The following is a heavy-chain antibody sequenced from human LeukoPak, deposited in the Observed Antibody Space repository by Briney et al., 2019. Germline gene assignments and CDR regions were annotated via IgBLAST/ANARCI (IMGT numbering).Heavy chain of an antibody. CDR3: ARFYSFDASGWFDP. V-gene: IGHV4-59*01. D-gene: IGHD3-22*01. CDR1: GGSISSYY. J-gene: IGHJ5*02. Sequence: PSVTLSLTCTVSGGSISSYYWSWIPQPPGKGLEWIGYIYYNRSNTHSPSHRSRVELSLDTSKNQFCLKLSSVTAADTTMYYCARFYSFDASGWFDPWGQGTPVTVSS. CDR2: IYYNRSN.